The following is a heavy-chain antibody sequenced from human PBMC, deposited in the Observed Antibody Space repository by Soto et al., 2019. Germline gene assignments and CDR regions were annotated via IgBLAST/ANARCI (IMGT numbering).Heavy chain of an antibody. CDR2: IKQDGSEK. J-gene: IGHJ4*02. CDR3: PRTRPKLAP. V-gene: IGHV3-7*01. Sequence: EVQLVESGGGLVQPGGSLRLSCVASGLTFTTYWMTWVRQAPGKGLEWVANIKQDGSEKYYVDSVKGRFTISRDDAENLLYLKRTTLRPGDTAAFYCPRTRPKLAPGGQGPRFPFSS. CDR1: GLTFTTYW.